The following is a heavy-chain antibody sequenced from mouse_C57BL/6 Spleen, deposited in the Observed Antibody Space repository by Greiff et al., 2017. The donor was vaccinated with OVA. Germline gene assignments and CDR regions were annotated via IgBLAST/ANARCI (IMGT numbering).Heavy chain of an antibody. J-gene: IGHJ2*01. Sequence: QVQLQQPGAELVRPGSSVKLSCKASGYTFTSYWMHWVKQRPIQGLEWIGNIDPSDSETHYNQKFKDKATLTVDKSSSTAYMQLSSLTSEDSAVYYCARSLITTVVAPGYWGQGTTLTVSS. V-gene: IGHV1-52*01. CDR1: GYTFTSYW. D-gene: IGHD1-1*01. CDR3: ARSLITTVVAPGY. CDR2: IDPSDSET.